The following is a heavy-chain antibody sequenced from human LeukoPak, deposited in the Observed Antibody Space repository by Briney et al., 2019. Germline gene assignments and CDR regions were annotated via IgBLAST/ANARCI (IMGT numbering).Heavy chain of an antibody. CDR3: AKGGAGGGYFPT. Sequence: QPGGSLRLSSVASGFSFSDTTMSWVRQAAGQGLEWVARMKEDGSDENYVDSVKGRFTISRDNARNSLHLQMKSLRAEDTAVYFCAKGGAGGGYFPTWGQGILVIVSS. CDR1: GFSFSDTT. CDR2: MKEDGSDE. J-gene: IGHJ1*01. V-gene: IGHV3-7*03. D-gene: IGHD3-16*01.